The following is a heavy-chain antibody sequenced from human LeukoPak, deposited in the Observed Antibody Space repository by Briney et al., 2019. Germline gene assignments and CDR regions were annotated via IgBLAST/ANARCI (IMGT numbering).Heavy chain of an antibody. Sequence: GGSLRLSCAASGFTFSSYAMSWVRQAPGKGLEWVSAISGSGGSTYYADSVKGRFTISRDNSKNTLYLQMNSLRAEDTAVYYCANLVVAANAYYYYGMDVWGQGTTVTVSS. J-gene: IGHJ6*02. CDR2: ISGSGGST. D-gene: IGHD2-15*01. CDR1: GFTFSSYA. V-gene: IGHV3-23*01. CDR3: ANLVVAANAYYYYGMDV.